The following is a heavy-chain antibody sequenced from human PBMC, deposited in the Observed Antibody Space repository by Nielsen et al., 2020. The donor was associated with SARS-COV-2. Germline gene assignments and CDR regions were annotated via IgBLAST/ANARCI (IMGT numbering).Heavy chain of an antibody. Sequence: GESLKISCAASGFTFDDYGMSWVRQAPGKGLEWVSGINWNGCSTGYADSVKGRFTISRDNANNSLYLQMNSLRAEDTALYHCARDRASEDSGWDHSYNWFDPWGQGTLVTVSS. CDR2: INWNGCST. D-gene: IGHD6-19*01. V-gene: IGHV3-20*01. CDR3: ARDRASEDSGWDHSYNWFDP. CDR1: GFTFDDYG. J-gene: IGHJ5*02.